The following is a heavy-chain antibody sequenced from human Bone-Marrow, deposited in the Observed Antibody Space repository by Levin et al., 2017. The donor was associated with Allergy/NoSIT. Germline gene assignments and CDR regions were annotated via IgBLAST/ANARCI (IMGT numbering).Heavy chain of an antibody. Sequence: GESLKISCKASGYTFTNYAMNWVRQAPGQGLEWMGWINTNTGNPTYAQGFTGRFVFSLDTSVSTAYLQVRSLEAEDTGVYYCARARTHRWAASALAQFDSWGQGTLVTVSS. V-gene: IGHV7-4-1*01. D-gene: IGHD5-24*01. CDR1: GYTFTNYA. CDR3: ARARTHRWAASALAQFDS. CDR2: INTNTGNP. J-gene: IGHJ4*02.